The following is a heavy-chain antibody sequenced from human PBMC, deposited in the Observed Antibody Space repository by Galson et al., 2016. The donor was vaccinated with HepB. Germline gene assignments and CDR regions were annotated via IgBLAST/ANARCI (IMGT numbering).Heavy chain of an antibody. Sequence: SVKVSCKVSGYTLPDLSMHCVRQAPGKGLEWMGGFDPEDGETIYAQKFQGRVTMTEDTSTDTAYMELSSLRSEDTAVYYCAPLVGATAAFDIWGQGTMVTVSS. CDR3: APLVGATAAFDI. CDR2: FDPEDGET. V-gene: IGHV1-24*01. D-gene: IGHD1-26*01. J-gene: IGHJ3*02. CDR1: GYTLPDLS.